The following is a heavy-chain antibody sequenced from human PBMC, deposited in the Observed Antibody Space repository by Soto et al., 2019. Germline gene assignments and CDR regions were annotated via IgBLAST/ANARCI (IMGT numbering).Heavy chain of an antibody. V-gene: IGHV2-5*02. CDR2: IYWDGDK. CDR1: GFSLNTGGLG. J-gene: IGHJ6*02. D-gene: IGHD2-21*02. CDR3: VHSRCGGDCLRSDSSPYYYGMDV. Sequence: QITLKESGPTLVKPTQTLTPTCTFSGFSLNTGGLGVGWIRQPPGKALEWLALIYWDGDKRYSPSLQSRLSITQDTSNNQVILTITPTDPVDTATYYCVHSRCGGDCLRSDSSPYYYGMDVWGQGNTVTVSS.